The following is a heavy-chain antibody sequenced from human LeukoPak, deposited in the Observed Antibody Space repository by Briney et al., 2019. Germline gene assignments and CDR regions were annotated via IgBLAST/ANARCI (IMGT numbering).Heavy chain of an antibody. Sequence: GGSLRLSCAASGFTFSSCAMNWVRQAPGKGLEWVSIISGSGGSTYYADSMKGRFTISRDNSKNTLFLQMNTLRAEDTAVYYCATQLRYNWNPDGAFDIWGQGTMVTVSS. CDR1: GFTFSSCA. V-gene: IGHV3-23*01. J-gene: IGHJ3*02. CDR3: ATQLRYNWNPDGAFDI. D-gene: IGHD1-1*01. CDR2: ISGSGGST.